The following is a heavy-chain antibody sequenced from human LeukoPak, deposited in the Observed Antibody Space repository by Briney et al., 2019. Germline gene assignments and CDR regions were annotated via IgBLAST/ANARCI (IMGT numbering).Heavy chain of an antibody. CDR1: GFTFSSYA. CDR2: ISGSGGST. V-gene: IGHV3-23*01. Sequence: GGCLRLSCAASGFTFSSYAMSWVRQAPGKGLEWVSAISGSGGSTYYADSVKGRFTISRDNSKNTLYLQMNSLRAEDTAVYYCAKAWDIVVVPAAIRLDYWGQGTLVTVSS. CDR3: AKAWDIVVVPAAIRLDY. D-gene: IGHD2-2*02. J-gene: IGHJ4*02.